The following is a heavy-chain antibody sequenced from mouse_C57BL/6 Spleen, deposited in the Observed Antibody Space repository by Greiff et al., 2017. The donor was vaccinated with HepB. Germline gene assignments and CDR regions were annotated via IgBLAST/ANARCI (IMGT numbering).Heavy chain of an antibody. J-gene: IGHJ4*01. V-gene: IGHV1-50*01. D-gene: IGHD3-2*02. Sequence: VQLQQPGAELVKPGASVKLSCKASGYTFTSYWMQWVKQRPGQGLEWIGEIDPSDSYTNYNQKFKGKATLTVDTTASTAYMQLSSLTSEDSAVYYCARTEAGYAMDYWGQGTSVTVSS. CDR3: ARTEAGYAMDY. CDR2: IDPSDSYT. CDR1: GYTFTSYW.